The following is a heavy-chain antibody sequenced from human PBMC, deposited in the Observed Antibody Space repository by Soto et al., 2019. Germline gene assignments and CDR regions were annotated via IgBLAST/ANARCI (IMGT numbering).Heavy chain of an antibody. CDR1: GFTFSSYA. CDR2: ISYDGSNK. D-gene: IGHD3-22*01. Sequence: PGGSLRLSCAASGFTFSSYAMHWVRQAPGKGLEWVAVISYDGSNKYYADSVKGRFTISRDNSKNTLDLQMNSLRAEDTAVYYCARGLGYDSSGYYSHDAFDIWGQGTMVTVSS. J-gene: IGHJ3*02. V-gene: IGHV3-30-3*01. CDR3: ARGLGYDSSGYYSHDAFDI.